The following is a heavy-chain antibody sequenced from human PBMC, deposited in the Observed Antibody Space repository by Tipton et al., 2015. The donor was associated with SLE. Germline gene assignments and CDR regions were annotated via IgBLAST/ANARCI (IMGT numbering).Heavy chain of an antibody. CDR2: IHYSGSA. CDR1: GGSINHYY. CDR3: ARDPYLGAFDI. J-gene: IGHJ3*02. V-gene: IGHV4-59*01. D-gene: IGHD3-16*01. Sequence: LRLSCTVSGGSINHYYWSWIRQPPGKGLEWIAYIHYSGSASYNPSLKSRVTMSVDTSKNQFSLKLTSVTAADTAVYYCARDPYLGAFDIWGQGTMVTVSS.